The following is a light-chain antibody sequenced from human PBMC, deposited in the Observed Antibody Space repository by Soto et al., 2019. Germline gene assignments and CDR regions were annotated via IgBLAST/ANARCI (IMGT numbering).Light chain of an antibody. CDR2: GAS. CDR1: QSVSSN. CDR3: QQRISWPLT. J-gene: IGKJ4*01. Sequence: EIVLTQSPGTLSLSPGERATLSCRASQSVSSNLAWYQQKPGQAPRLLIYGASTRATGIPARFSGSGSGTEFTLTISRLEPEDFAIYYCQQRISWPLTFGGGTKVDIK. V-gene: IGKV3-11*01.